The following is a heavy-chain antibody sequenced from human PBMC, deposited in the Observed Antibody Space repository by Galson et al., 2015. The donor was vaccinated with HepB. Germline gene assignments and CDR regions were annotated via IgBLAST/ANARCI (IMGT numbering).Heavy chain of an antibody. CDR3: ARGAGLGYCSSTSCYTSLWAFDI. CDR2: IIPILGIA. CDR1: GGTFSSYT. J-gene: IGHJ3*02. D-gene: IGHD2-2*01. Sequence: SCKASGGTFSSYTISWVRQAPGQGLEWMGRIIPILGIANYAQKFQGRVTITADKSTSTAYMELSSLRSEDAAVYYCARGAGLGYCSSTSCYTSLWAFDIWGQGTMVTVSS. V-gene: IGHV1-69*02.